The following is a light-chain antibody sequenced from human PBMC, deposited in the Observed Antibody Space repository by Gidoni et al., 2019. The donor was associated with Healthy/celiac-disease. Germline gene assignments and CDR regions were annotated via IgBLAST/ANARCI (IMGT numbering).Light chain of an antibody. J-gene: IGKJ1*01. Sequence: DIVMTQSPLSLPVTPGEPASISCRSSQSLLHSNGYNYLDWYLQKPGQSPQLLIYLGSNRASGVPDRFSGSGSGTDFKLKISRVEAEDVGVYYCMQALQTPRAFXQXTKVXIK. V-gene: IGKV2-28*01. CDR1: QSLLHSNGYNY. CDR2: LGS. CDR3: MQALQTPRA.